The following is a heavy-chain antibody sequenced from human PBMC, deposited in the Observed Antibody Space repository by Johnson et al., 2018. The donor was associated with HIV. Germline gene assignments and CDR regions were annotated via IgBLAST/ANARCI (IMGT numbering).Heavy chain of an antibody. Sequence: VQLVESGGGFVKPGGSLRLSCVASGFTFSDYAVNWVRQAPGKGLEWVGRIKSKSDGGTADYAAPVKGRFTISRDDSEKILYLQMSSLKTEDTAVYYCTTADIVGTFDIWGQGTMVTVSS. V-gene: IGHV3-15*01. CDR2: IKSKSDGGTA. J-gene: IGHJ3*02. D-gene: IGHD2-15*01. CDR3: TTADIVGTFDI. CDR1: GFTFSDYA.